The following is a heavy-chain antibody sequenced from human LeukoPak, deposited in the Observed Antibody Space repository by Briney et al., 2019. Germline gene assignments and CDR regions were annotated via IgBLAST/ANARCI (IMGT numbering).Heavy chain of an antibody. V-gene: IGHV4-39*01. J-gene: IGHJ4*02. D-gene: IGHD6-13*01. CDR2: IYYSGST. CDR3: ARLLAYSSSWFDY. CDR1: GGSISSSYYY. Sequence: SETLSLTCTVSGGSISSSYYYWGWIRQPPGKGLEWIGSIYYSGSTYYNPSLKSRVTISVDTSKNQFSLKLRSVTAADTAVYYCARLLAYSSSWFDYWGQGTLVTVSS.